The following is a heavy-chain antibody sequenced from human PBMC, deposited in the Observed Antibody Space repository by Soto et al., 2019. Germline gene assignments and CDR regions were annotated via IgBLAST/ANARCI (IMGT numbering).Heavy chain of an antibody. CDR3: ARLHNSGEHYSRFDL. CDR1: GFTFKTYI. Sequence: EMRLVASGGGLVKPGGSLRLSCVGSGFTFKTYIMNWVRLTPGKGLQWVSSVSSNSNFIYYAGSLRGRFIISRDNVENSVYLDMNNLSAEDTGIYFCARLHNSGEHYSRFDLWGPGTPVSVSS. J-gene: IGHJ4*02. CDR2: VSSNSNFI. V-gene: IGHV3-21*02. D-gene: IGHD1-26*01.